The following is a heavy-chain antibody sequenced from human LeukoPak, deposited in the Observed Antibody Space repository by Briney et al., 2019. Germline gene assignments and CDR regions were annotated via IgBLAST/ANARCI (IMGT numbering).Heavy chain of an antibody. V-gene: IGHV4-39*01. CDR1: GGSISSSSYY. CDR3: VRRRAAGYDYWYFDL. D-gene: IGHD3-9*01. J-gene: IGHJ2*01. CDR2: IYYSGNT. Sequence: PSETLSLTCTVSGGSISSSSYYWGWIRQPPGKGLEWIGSIYYSGNTYYNPSLKSRVTISVDTSKNQFSLKLSSVTAADTAAYYCVRRRAAGYDYWYFDLWGRGTLVTVSS.